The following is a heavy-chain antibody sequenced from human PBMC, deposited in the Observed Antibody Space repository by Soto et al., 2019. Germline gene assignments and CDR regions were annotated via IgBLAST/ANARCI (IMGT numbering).Heavy chain of an antibody. CDR2: IIPILGIA. J-gene: IGHJ5*02. Sequence: ASVKVSCKASGGTFSSYTISWVRQAPGQGLEWMGRIIPILGIANYAQKFQGRVTITADKSTSTAYMELSSLRSEDTAVYYCAREITIFGVVIVYNWFDPWGQGTLVTVSS. CDR1: GGTFSSYT. CDR3: AREITIFGVVIVYNWFDP. D-gene: IGHD3-3*01. V-gene: IGHV1-69*04.